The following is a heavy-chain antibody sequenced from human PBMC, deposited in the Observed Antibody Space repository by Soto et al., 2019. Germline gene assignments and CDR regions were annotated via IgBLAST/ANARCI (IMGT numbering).Heavy chain of an antibody. D-gene: IGHD2-2*01. J-gene: IGHJ6*02. CDR1: GFTFSSYG. Sequence: SLRLSCAASGFTFSSYGMHWVRQAPGKGLEWVAVIWYDGSNKYYADSVKGRFTISRDNSKNTLYLQMNSLRAEDTAVYYCAREYTYCSSTSCFYYYYYYGMDVWGQGTTVTVSS. CDR2: IWYDGSNK. CDR3: AREYTYCSSTSCFYYYYYYGMDV. V-gene: IGHV3-33*01.